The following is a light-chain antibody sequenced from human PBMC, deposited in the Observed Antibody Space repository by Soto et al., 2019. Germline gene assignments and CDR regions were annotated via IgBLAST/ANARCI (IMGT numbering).Light chain of an antibody. Sequence: QSVLTQPPSASGTPGKRSTILFSGRTSIIGSNTVNWYHHLPGTAPKLLIYSHNQRPSGVPDRFSGSRSGTSASLAISGLQSDDEADYYCAAWDDSLNGVVFGGGTKLTVL. CDR1: TSIIGSNT. V-gene: IGLV1-44*01. J-gene: IGLJ2*01. CDR3: AAWDDSLNGVV. CDR2: SHN.